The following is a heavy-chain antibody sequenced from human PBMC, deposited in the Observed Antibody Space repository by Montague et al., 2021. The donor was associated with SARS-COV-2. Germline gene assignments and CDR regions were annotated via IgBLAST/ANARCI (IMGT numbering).Heavy chain of an antibody. CDR1: GFSVSSNY. D-gene: IGHD3-10*01. CDR3: ARYPWYYGSGQ. J-gene: IGHJ4*02. Sequence: SLRLSCAASGFSVSSNYMTWVRQAPGRGLEWVSTLYIDGRPFYTDSVKGRFTISRHISQNTLYLQMNSLRAEDTAVYYCARYPWYYGSGQWGQGTLVTVSS. V-gene: IGHV3-53*04. CDR2: LYIDGRP.